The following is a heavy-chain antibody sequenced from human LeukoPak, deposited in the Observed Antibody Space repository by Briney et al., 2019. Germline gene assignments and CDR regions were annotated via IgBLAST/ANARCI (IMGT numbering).Heavy chain of an antibody. Sequence: SETLSLTCTVSGGSISSGSYYWSWIRQPAGKGLEWIGHIYTSGSTNYNPSLKSRVTISVDTSKNQFSLRLSSVTAADTAVYYCARADRITGTDFDYWGQGTLVTVSS. CDR3: ARADRITGTDFDY. V-gene: IGHV4-61*09. CDR1: GGSISSGSYY. D-gene: IGHD1-20*01. CDR2: IYTSGST. J-gene: IGHJ4*02.